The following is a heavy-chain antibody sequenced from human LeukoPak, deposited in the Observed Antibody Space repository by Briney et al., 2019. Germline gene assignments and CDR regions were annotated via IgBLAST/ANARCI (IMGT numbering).Heavy chain of an antibody. CDR3: ARENGILRYFDWSARNWFDP. CDR2: INPNSGGT. Sequence: ASVKVSCKASGYTSTGYYMHWVRQAPGQGLEWMGWINPNSGGTNYAQKFQGRVTMTRDTSISTAYMELSRLRSDDTAVYYCARENGILRYFDWSARNWFDPWGQGTLVTVSS. J-gene: IGHJ5*02. D-gene: IGHD3-9*01. CDR1: GYTSTGYY. V-gene: IGHV1-2*02.